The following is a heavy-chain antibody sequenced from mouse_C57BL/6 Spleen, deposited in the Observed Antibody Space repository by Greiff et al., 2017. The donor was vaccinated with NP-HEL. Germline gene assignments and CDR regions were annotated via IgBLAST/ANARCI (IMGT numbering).Heavy chain of an antibody. J-gene: IGHJ3*01. CDR1: GYSFTGYF. CDR2: INPYNGDT. CDR3: ARDYYGSSPAWFAY. Sequence: VHVKQSGPELVKPGDSVKISCKASGYSFTGYFMNWVMQSHGKSLEWIGRINPYNGDTFYNQKFKGKATLTVDKSSSTAHRELRSLTSEDSAVDYCARDYYGSSPAWFAYWGQGTLVTVSA. D-gene: IGHD1-1*01. V-gene: IGHV1-20*01.